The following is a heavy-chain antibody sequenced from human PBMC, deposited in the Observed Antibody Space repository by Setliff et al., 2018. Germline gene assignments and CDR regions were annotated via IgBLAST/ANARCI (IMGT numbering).Heavy chain of an antibody. V-gene: IGHV4-39*07. D-gene: IGHD5-12*01. CDR3: ARNPDFLQYSFDL. J-gene: IGHJ2*01. CDR2: IYYRGDT. Sequence: SETLSLTCTVPGGSISSISYYWGWIRQPPGKGLEWIGRIYYRGDTYYNASLKGRLTISIDTSKSQFSLKLSSMTAADTALYYCARNPDFLQYSFDLWGRGTLVTVSS. CDR1: GGSISSISYY.